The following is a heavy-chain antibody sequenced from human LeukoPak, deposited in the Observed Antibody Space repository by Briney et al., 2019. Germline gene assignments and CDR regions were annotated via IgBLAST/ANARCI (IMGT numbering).Heavy chain of an antibody. CDR1: GGYISSGGYY. D-gene: IGHD2-2*02. CDR2: IYYSGST. V-gene: IGHV4-31*03. J-gene: IGHJ3*02. Sequence: PSETLSLTCTVSGGYISSGGYYWSWIRQHPGKGLEWIGYIYYSGSTYYNPSLKSRVTISVDTSKNQFSLKLSSVTAADTAVYYCAREDLYCSSTSCYKAFDIWGQGTMVTVSS. CDR3: AREDLYCSSTSCYKAFDI.